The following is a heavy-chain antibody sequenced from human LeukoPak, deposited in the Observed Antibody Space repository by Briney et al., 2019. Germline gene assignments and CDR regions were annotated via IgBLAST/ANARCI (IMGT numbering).Heavy chain of an antibody. V-gene: IGHV1-18*01. CDR2: ISAYNGNT. Sequence: GASVKVSCKVSGYTLTELSMHWVRQAPGQGLEWMGWISAYNGNTNYAQKLQGRVTMTTDTSTSTAYMELRSLRSDDTAVYYCARYSGSFLPDYWGQGTLVTVSS. CDR1: GYTLTELS. CDR3: ARYSGSFLPDY. J-gene: IGHJ4*02. D-gene: IGHD1-26*01.